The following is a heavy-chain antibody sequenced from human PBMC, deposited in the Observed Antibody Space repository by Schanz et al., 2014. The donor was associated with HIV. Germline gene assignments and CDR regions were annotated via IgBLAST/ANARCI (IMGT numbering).Heavy chain of an antibody. CDR1: GFSFSNFW. CDR3: VLPSAKIVGGLGEHYFDH. D-gene: IGHD1-26*01. Sequence: EVRLVESGGGLVQSGGSLRLSCAASGFSFSNFWVTLVRQAPGKRLEWVANIKQDESEKYYADSVKGRFTISRDNAKNSLYLQMNSLRAEDTAVYYCVLPSAKIVGGLGEHYFDHWGQGTLVTVSS. V-gene: IGHV3-7*01. J-gene: IGHJ4*02. CDR2: IKQDESEK.